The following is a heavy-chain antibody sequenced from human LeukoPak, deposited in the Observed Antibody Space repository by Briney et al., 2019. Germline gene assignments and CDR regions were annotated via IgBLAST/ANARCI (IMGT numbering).Heavy chain of an antibody. D-gene: IGHD3-3*01. CDR3: ARLSAAVHLGAFDL. CDR2: IHTSGSN. CDR1: GVSISLYY. Sequence: SETLSLTCAVSGVSISLYYWAWIRQPPGKGLEWIGYIHTSGSNNQYPSLKSRVTISVDKSKNHFSLRLTSVTAADTAVYYWARLSAAVHLGAFDLWGQGTMVTVSS. V-gene: IGHV4-4*09. J-gene: IGHJ3*01.